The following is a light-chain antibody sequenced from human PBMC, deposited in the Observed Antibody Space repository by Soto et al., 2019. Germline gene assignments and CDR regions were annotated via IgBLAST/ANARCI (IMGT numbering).Light chain of an antibody. Sequence: DIQLTQSPSSLSASVGDRVTITCRASQSISSYLNWYQQRPGKAPNLLIYATSSLRTGVPWRFRGSRSGADFTLTISNLQPEDFATYYCQQSYSTPPTTFGQGTRLEIK. CDR3: QQSYSTPPTT. V-gene: IGKV1-39*01. J-gene: IGKJ5*01. CDR2: ATS. CDR1: QSISSY.